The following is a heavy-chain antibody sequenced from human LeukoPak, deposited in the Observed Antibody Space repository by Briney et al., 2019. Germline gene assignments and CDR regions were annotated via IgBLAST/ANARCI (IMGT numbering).Heavy chain of an antibody. D-gene: IGHD3-16*01. J-gene: IGHJ6*02. V-gene: IGHV3-30*18. CDR2: VSFDGSRK. Sequence: GGSLRLSCVASGFTLTTFAMHWVRQAPGKGLEWVAVVSFDGSRKFYADSVEGRFTISRDNSKNTVSLQMNSLRGEDTAVYYCAKEVPRGSLSSTRYLGAYLFKNGMDVWGRGTTVPVSS. CDR1: GFTLTTFA. CDR3: AKEVPRGSLSSTRYLGAYLFKNGMDV.